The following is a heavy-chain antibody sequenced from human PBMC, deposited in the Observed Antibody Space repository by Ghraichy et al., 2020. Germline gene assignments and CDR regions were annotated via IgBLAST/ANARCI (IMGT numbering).Heavy chain of an antibody. J-gene: IGHJ6*02. V-gene: IGHV4-4*07. D-gene: IGHD3-22*01. CDR1: GGSISSYY. Sequence: SETQSLTCTVSGGSISSYYWSWIRQPAGKGLEWIGRIYTSGSTNYNPSLKSRVTMSVDTSKNQFSLKLSSVTAADTAVYYCARDRDAGYYDSSGYYPINYYYYGMDVWGQGTTVTVSS. CDR3: ARDRDAGYYDSSGYYPINYYYYGMDV. CDR2: IYTSGST.